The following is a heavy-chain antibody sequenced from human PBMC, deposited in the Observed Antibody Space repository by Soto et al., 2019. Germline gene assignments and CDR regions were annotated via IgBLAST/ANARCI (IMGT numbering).Heavy chain of an antibody. Sequence: GGSLRLSCAASGLTFSSYAMSWVRQAPGKGLEWVSAISGSGSNAYYADSVRGRFTISRDNSKNTLYLQMNSLRAEDTALYYCARDPTGTTRNFDCWGQGTLVTVSS. D-gene: IGHD1-7*01. CDR2: ISGSGSNA. CDR3: ARDPTGTTRNFDC. V-gene: IGHV3-23*01. J-gene: IGHJ4*02. CDR1: GLTFSSYA.